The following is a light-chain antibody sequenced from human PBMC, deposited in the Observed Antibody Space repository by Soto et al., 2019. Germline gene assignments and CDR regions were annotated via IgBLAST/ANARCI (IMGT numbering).Light chain of an antibody. V-gene: IGKV3-11*01. J-gene: IGKJ2*01. CDR1: QSVSSY. CDR2: DAS. CDR3: QQRSNCPLT. Sequence: EIVLTQSPATLSLSPGERATLSCRASQSVSSYLAWYQQKPGQAPRLLIYDASNRATGIPARFSGSGSGTDFTLTISSLEPEDFAAYYCQQRSNCPLTFGQGTKLEIK.